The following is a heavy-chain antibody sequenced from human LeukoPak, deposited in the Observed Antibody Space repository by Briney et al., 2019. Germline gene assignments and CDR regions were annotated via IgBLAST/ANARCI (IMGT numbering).Heavy chain of an antibody. J-gene: IGHJ5*02. D-gene: IGHD5-18*01. Sequence: GASVKVSCKASGYTFTSYGISWVRQAPGQGLEWMGGIIPIFGTADYAQKFQGRVTITADESTSTAYMELSSLRAEDTAMYYCARRGSSYGISGANWFDPWGQGTLVTVSS. CDR1: GYTFTSYG. V-gene: IGHV1-69*13. CDR2: IIPIFGTA. CDR3: ARRGSSYGISGANWFDP.